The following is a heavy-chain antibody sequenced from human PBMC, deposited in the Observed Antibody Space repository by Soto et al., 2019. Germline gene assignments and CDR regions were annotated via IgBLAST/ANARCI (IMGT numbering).Heavy chain of an antibody. V-gene: IGHV3-30*18. CDR1: GFTFSSYG. CDR2: ISYDGSNK. Sequence: GGSLRLSCAASGFTFSSYGMHWVRQAPGKGLEWVAVISYDGSNKYYADSVKGRFTISRDNSKNTLYLQMNSLRAEDTAVYYCAKDFTIFWYLHDRGLLDYWGQGTLVTVSS. J-gene: IGHJ4*02. D-gene: IGHD3-9*01. CDR3: AKDFTIFWYLHDRGLLDY.